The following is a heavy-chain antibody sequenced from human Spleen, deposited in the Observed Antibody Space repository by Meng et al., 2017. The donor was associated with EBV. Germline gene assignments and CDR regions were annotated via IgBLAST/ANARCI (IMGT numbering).Heavy chain of an antibody. Sequence: FLCGEEVKGPGAHVRVSCYASGSALSHSAVIWLRQAPRQGHEWMGGFIPILGTPNYAQKYQDRVTISADESTSTAYMELSGLRSEDTAVYYCARESGRGYTPDFWGQGTLVTVSS. V-gene: IGHV1-69*01. CDR1: GSALSHSA. J-gene: IGHJ4*02. CDR2: FIPILGTP. D-gene: IGHD3-10*01. CDR3: ARESGRGYTPDF.